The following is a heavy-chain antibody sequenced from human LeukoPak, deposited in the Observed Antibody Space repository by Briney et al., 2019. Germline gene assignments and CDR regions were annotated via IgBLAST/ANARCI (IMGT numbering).Heavy chain of an antibody. V-gene: IGHV3-48*01. J-gene: IGHJ3*01. CDR1: GFSFSTYN. CDR2: ISYNSITV. Sequence: GGSLRLSCAVSGFSFSTYNMNWVRQAPGKGLEWVSYISYNSITVHYTDSVKGRFTISRDNARNSLYLQMNSLRAEDTAVYYCVRDWVSGGWGQGTMVTVSS. D-gene: IGHD3-16*01. CDR3: VRDWVSGG.